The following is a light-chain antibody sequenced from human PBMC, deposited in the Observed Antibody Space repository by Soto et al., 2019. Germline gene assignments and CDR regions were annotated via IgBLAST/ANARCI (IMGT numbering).Light chain of an antibody. CDR1: SSDVGSHNF. J-gene: IGLJ3*02. V-gene: IGLV2-23*02. Sequence: QSVLTQPASVSGSPGQSITISCTGTSSDVGSHNFVSWYQQRPGKAPKLMIFEVTKRPSGVSDRFSASKSGNTAPLTISGVRAEDEADYYCCSYADTTTWVFGGGTKVTVL. CDR2: EVT. CDR3: CSYADTTTWV.